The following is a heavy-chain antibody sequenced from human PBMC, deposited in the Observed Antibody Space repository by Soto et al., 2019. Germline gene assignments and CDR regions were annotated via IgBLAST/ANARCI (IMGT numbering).Heavy chain of an antibody. J-gene: IGHJ6*02. CDR3: ARQLAARYYYYYGMDV. D-gene: IGHD6-6*01. CDR2: IDPSDSYT. V-gene: IGHV5-10-1*01. CDR1: GYSFTSYW. Sequence: GGSLRLSCKGSGYSFTSYWISWVRQMPGKGLEWMGRIDPSDSYTNYSPSFQGHVTISADKSISTAYLQWSSLKASDTAMYYCARQLAARYYYYYGMDVWGQGTTVTVSS.